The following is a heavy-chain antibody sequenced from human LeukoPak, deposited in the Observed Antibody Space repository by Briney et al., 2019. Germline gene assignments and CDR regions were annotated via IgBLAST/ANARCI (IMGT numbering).Heavy chain of an antibody. CDR3: ARGQAYCGADCYSD. D-gene: IGHD2-21*02. CDR1: GFTISHYY. Sequence: GGSLRLSCAASGFTISHYYMSWVRQTPGKGLDWVSVIYTGGGTNYGDSVKGRFTISRDNSKNTLYLQMNSLRADDTAIYYCARGQAYCGADCYSDWGQGTLVTVSS. J-gene: IGHJ4*02. CDR2: IYTGGGT. V-gene: IGHV3-66*01.